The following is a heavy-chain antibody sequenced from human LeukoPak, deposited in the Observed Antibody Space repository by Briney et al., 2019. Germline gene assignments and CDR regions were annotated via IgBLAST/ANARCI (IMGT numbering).Heavy chain of an antibody. Sequence: GASVKVSCKASGYTFTSYAMHWVRQAPGQRLEWMGWINAGNGNTKYSQKFQGRVTITRDTSASTAYMELSSLRSEDTAVYYCARSIAAAAIPFDYWGQGTLVTVSS. CDR2: INAGNGNT. J-gene: IGHJ4*02. CDR1: GYTFTSYA. V-gene: IGHV1-3*01. CDR3: ARSIAAAAIPFDY. D-gene: IGHD6-13*01.